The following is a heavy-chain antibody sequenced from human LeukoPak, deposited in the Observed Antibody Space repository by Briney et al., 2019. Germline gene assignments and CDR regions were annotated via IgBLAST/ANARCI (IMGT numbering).Heavy chain of an antibody. Sequence: PSETLSLTCTVSGDSISSYYWSWIRQPPGKGLEWIGYIYYSGSTNYNPSLKSRVTISVDTSKNQFSLKLSSVTAADTAVYYCARAAAAGWFDPWGQGTLVTVSS. D-gene: IGHD6-13*01. CDR2: IYYSGST. J-gene: IGHJ5*02. CDR3: ARAAAAGWFDP. CDR1: GDSISSYY. V-gene: IGHV4-59*01.